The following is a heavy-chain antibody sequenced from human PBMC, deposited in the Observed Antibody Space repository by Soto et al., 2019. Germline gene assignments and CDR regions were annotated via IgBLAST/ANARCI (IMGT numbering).Heavy chain of an antibody. V-gene: IGHV4-39*01. D-gene: IGHD1-20*01. CDR1: GGSVTNSSYY. CDR2: VYYRGRS. J-gene: IGHJ4*02. CDR3: VSQRNTLITQAYFDY. Sequence: SETLSLTCTVSGGSVTNSSYYWGWIRQSPGKGLEWIGSVYYRGRSYSKSSVKSRVTISVDTSKNQFSLNLNSVTASDTAVYFCVSQRNTLITQAYFDYWGPGAPVTVSS.